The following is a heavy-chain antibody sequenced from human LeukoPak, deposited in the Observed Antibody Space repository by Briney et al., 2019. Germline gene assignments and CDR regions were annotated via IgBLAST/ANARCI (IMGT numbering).Heavy chain of an antibody. CDR1: GFTVSSNS. V-gene: IGHV3-23*01. CDR3: AKVTYGSGTYGAFDS. CDR2: ISGSGDYT. Sequence: GGSLRLSCTVSGFTVSSNSMSWVRQAPGKGLEWVSTISGSGDYTYYADSVKGRFTISRDNSKNTLYLQMNSLRAEDTAIYYCAKVTYGSGTYGAFDSWGQGTLVTVSP. D-gene: IGHD3-10*01. J-gene: IGHJ4*02.